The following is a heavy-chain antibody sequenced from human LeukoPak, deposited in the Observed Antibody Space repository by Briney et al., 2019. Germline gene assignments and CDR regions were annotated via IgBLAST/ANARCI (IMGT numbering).Heavy chain of an antibody. CDR3: TSVIAVAEYDY. V-gene: IGHV3-48*01. CDR2: ISSSSSTI. Sequence: PGGSLRLSCAASGFTFSSYSMNWVRQAPGKGLEWVSYISSSSSTIYYADSVKGRFTTSRDNAKNSLYLQMNSLRAEDTAVYYCTSVIAVAEYDYWRQRTLVTVSS. CDR1: GFTFSSYS. D-gene: IGHD6-19*01. J-gene: IGHJ4*02.